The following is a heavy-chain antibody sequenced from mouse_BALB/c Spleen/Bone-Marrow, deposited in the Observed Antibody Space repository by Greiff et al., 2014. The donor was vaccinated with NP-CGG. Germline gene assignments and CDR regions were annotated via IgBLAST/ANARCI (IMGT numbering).Heavy chain of an antibody. Sequence: ESGGDLVYPGGSLKLSCAAPGFTFSSYGMSWVRQTPDTRLEWVATINSGGTNTYYPDSMKGRFTISRDNAKNTLYLQMSSLRSEDTAMYYCTRRGIYDERTAMDYWGRGTSVTVSS. D-gene: IGHD2-12*01. V-gene: IGHV5-6*02. J-gene: IGHJ4*01. CDR3: TRRGIYDERTAMDY. CDR1: GFTFSSYG. CDR2: INSGGTNT.